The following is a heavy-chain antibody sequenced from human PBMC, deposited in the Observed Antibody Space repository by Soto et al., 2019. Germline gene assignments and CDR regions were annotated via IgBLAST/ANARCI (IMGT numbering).Heavy chain of an antibody. V-gene: IGHV3-23*01. CDR3: AKDPQASDRGVTTYWFDP. CDR1: GFTFSSYA. Sequence: GGSLRLSCAASGFTFSSYAMSWVRQAPGKGLEWVSAISGSGGSTYYADSVKGRFTISRDNSKNTLYLQMNSLRAEDTAVYYCAKDPQASDRGVTTYWFDPWGQGTLVTVSS. CDR2: ISGSGGST. D-gene: IGHD4-17*01. J-gene: IGHJ5*02.